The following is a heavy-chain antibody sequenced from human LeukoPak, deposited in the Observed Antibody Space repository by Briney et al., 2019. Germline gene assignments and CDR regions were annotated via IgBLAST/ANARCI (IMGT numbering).Heavy chain of an antibody. CDR2: IYYSGNT. Sequence: SETLSLTCTVSGASISSGGYYWSWIRQPPGKGLEWIGSIYYSGNTYYNPSLKSRVTISVDTSKNQFSLKLSSVTAADTAVYYCARLVYYDSSGYILDWGQGTLVTVSS. D-gene: IGHD3-22*01. V-gene: IGHV4-39*01. CDR3: ARLVYYDSSGYILD. J-gene: IGHJ4*02. CDR1: GASISSGGYY.